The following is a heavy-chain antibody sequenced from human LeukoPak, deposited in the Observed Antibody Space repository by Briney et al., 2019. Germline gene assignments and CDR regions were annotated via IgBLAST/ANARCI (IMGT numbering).Heavy chain of an antibody. Sequence: ASVEVSCKASGYTFTGYYMHWVRQAPGHGLEWMGWINPNSGGTNYAQKFQGRVTMTRDTSISTAYMELSRLRSDDTAVYYCARVYITMVRGVILDGMDVWGQGTTVTVSS. CDR2: INPNSGGT. CDR3: ARVYITMVRGVILDGMDV. J-gene: IGHJ6*02. D-gene: IGHD3-10*01. V-gene: IGHV1-2*02. CDR1: GYTFTGYY.